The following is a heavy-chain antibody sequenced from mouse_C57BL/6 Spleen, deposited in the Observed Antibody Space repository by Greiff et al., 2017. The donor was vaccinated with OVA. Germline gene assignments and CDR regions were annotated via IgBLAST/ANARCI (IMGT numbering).Heavy chain of an antibody. J-gene: IGHJ2*01. D-gene: IGHD4-1*01. V-gene: IGHV1-26*01. CDR2: INPNNGGT. CDR1: GYTFTDYY. Sequence: EVQLQQSGPELVKPGASVKISCKASGYTFTDYYMNWVKQSHGKSLEWIGDINPNNGGTSYNQKFKGKATFTVDKSSSTAYMELRSLTSEYSAVYYCARSLTTGNWDRDWGQGTTLTVSS. CDR3: ARSLTTGNWDRD.